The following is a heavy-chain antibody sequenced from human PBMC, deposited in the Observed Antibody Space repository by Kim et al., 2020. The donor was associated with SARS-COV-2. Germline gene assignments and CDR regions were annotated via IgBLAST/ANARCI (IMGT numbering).Heavy chain of an antibody. CDR3: AREFGGGYSSSWYGDAFAI. Sequence: ASVKVSCKASGYTFTSYYMHWVRQAPGQGLEWMGIINPSGGSTSYAQKFQARVTMTRDTSTSTVYMELSSLRSETTAVYYCAREFGGGYSSSWYGDAFAIWGQGTMVTVSS. J-gene: IGHJ3*02. CDR1: GYTFTSYY. CDR2: INPSGGST. V-gene: IGHV1-46*01. D-gene: IGHD6-13*01.